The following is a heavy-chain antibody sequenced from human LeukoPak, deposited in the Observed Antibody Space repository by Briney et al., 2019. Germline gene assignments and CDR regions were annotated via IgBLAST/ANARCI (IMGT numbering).Heavy chain of an antibody. J-gene: IGHJ3*02. CDR2: ISSSSSYT. Sequence: PGGSLRLSCAASGFTFSSYSMNWVRQAPGKGLEWVSSISSSSSYTYYADSVKGRFTISRDNAKNSLYLQMNSLRAEDTAVYYCARGDDAFDIWGQGTMVTVSS. CDR3: ARGDDAFDI. CDR1: GFTFSSYS. V-gene: IGHV3-21*01.